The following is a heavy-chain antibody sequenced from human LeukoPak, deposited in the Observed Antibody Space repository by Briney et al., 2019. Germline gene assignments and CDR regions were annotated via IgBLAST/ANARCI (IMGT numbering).Heavy chain of an antibody. CDR2: IIPILGIA. Sequence: SVKVSCKASGGTFSSYAISWVRQAPAQGLEWMGRIIPILGIANYAQKFQGRVTITADKSTSTAYMELSSLRSEDTAVYYCARDLLTGYTSYYYYYGMDVWGQGTTVTVSS. V-gene: IGHV1-69*04. D-gene: IGHD3-9*01. CDR1: GGTFSSYA. CDR3: ARDLLTGYTSYYYYYGMDV. J-gene: IGHJ6*01.